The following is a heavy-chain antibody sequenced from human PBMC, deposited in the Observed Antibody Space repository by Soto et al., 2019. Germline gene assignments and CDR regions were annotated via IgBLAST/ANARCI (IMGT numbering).Heavy chain of an antibody. CDR3: ARGRYYDFWSGYHGLDY. CDR1: GFTFSSYP. CDR2: INSDGSST. Sequence: GGSLRLSCAASGFTFSSYPMSWVRQAPGKGLVWVSRINSDGSSTSYADSVKGRFTISRDNAKNTLYLQMNSLRAEDTAVYYCARGRYYDFWSGYHGLDYWGQGTLVTVSS. J-gene: IGHJ4*02. V-gene: IGHV3-74*01. D-gene: IGHD3-3*01.